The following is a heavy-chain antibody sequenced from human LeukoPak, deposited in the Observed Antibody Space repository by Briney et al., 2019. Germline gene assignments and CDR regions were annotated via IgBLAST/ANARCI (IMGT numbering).Heavy chain of an antibody. CDR3: ATPKTTSWDY. D-gene: IGHD2-2*01. CDR1: GYTFTDYY. V-gene: IGHV1-2*02. CDR2: VNPNSGGT. Sequence: GASVKVSCKASGYTFTDYYMHWVRQAPGQGPEWMGWVNPNSGGTNYAQNFQGRVTMTRDTSISTAFMELNRLTSDDTAVYYCATPKTTSWDYWGQGTLVTVSS. J-gene: IGHJ4*02.